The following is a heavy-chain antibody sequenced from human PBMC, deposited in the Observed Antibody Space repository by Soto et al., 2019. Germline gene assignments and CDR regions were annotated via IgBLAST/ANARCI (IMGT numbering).Heavy chain of an antibody. CDR3: ARDLAKGGGSAGFDY. J-gene: IGHJ4*02. D-gene: IGHD1-26*01. CDR2: INPKSGGT. CDR1: GYTFTGYY. V-gene: IGHV1-2*02. Sequence: GASVKVSCKASGYTFTGYYMHWVLQSRLQGLEWMGCINPKSGGTMYPQKFQGRVTMTWDTSISTAYMALTRLRSDDTAVYYCARDLAKGGGSAGFDYWGQGTLVTVSS.